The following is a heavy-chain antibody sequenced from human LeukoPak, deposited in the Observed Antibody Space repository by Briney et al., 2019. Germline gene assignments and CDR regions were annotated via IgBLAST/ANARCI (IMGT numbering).Heavy chain of an antibody. Sequence: PSETLSLTCTVSGGSISSYYWGWIRQPPGKGLEWIGSIYYSGSTYYNPSLKSRVTISVDTSKNQFSLKLSSVTAADTAVYYCARGLRGPFDAFDIWGQGTMVTVSS. CDR2: IYYSGST. J-gene: IGHJ3*02. CDR3: ARGLRGPFDAFDI. V-gene: IGHV4-39*07. CDR1: GGSISSYY.